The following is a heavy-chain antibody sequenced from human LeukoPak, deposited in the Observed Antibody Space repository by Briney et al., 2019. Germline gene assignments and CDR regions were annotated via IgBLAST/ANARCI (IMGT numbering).Heavy chain of an antibody. CDR2: IYYSGST. CDR3: ARFEQGFDC. CDR1: GGSISSSSYY. J-gene: IGHJ4*02. Sequence: PSETLSLTCTVSGGSISSSSYYWGWIRQPPGKGLEWIGNIYYSGSTYYNPSLKSRVTISVDTSKNQFSLKLSSVTAADTAVYYCARFEQGFDCWGQGTLVTVSS. V-gene: IGHV4-39*01. D-gene: IGHD6-13*01.